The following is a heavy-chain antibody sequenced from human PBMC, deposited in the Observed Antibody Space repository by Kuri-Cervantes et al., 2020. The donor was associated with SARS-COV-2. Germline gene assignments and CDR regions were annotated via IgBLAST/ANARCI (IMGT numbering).Heavy chain of an antibody. CDR1: GFTVDDYG. D-gene: IGHD3-3*02. Sequence: GESLKISCAASGFTVDDYGMSWVRQAPGKGLEWVSGINWNGGSTGYADSVKGRFTISRDNAKNSLYLQMNSLRAEDTAVYYCARTFMGYYYYMDVWGKGTTVTVSS. CDR3: ARTFMGYYYYMDV. V-gene: IGHV3-20*04. J-gene: IGHJ6*03. CDR2: INWNGGST.